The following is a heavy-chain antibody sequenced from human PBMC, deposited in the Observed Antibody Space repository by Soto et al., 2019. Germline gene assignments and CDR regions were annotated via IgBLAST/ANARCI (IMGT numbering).Heavy chain of an antibody. CDR1: GFTLTSSA. Sequence: GASVKVSCKASGFTLTSSAMQWVRQARGQRLEWIGWIVVGSGNTNYAQKFQERVTITRDMSTSTAYMELSSLRSEDTAVYYCTRDAKYHDILTGYFVNDHWGQGTLVTVSS. CDR3: TRDAKYHDILTGYFVNDH. V-gene: IGHV1-58*02. D-gene: IGHD3-9*01. J-gene: IGHJ4*02. CDR2: IVVGSGNT.